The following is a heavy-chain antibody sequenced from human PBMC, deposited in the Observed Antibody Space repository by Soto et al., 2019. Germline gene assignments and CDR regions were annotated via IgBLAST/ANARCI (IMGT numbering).Heavy chain of an antibody. V-gene: IGHV4-31*03. J-gene: IGHJ5*02. CDR3: ARKRRGWSMQNNWFDP. CDR1: GGSISSGGYY. CDR2: IYYSGST. D-gene: IGHD2-15*01. Sequence: PSETLSLTCTVSGGSISSGGYYWSWIRQHPGKGLEWIGYIYYSGSTYYNPSLKSRVTMSRDTSKNQFSLKLRSVTAADTAVYYCARKRRGWSMQNNWFDPWGQGTLVTVSS.